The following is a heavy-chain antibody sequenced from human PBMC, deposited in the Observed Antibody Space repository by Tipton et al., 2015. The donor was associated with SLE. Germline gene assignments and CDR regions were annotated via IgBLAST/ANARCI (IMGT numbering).Heavy chain of an antibody. CDR3: AKRVYDSSGYYLDY. V-gene: IGHV3-23*01. Sequence: GSLRLSCVASGFTFSSYAMSWVRQAPGKGLEWVTGISGRGGSTSYADSVKGRFTVSRDNSNNTLYLQMNSLRAEDTAVYYCAKRVYDSSGYYLDYWGQGTLVTVSS. CDR1: GFTFSSYA. CDR2: ISGRGGST. J-gene: IGHJ4*02. D-gene: IGHD3-22*01.